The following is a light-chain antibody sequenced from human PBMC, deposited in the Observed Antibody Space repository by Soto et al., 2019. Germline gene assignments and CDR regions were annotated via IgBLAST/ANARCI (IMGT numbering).Light chain of an antibody. CDR3: SSYTTVRTLV. Sequence: QSVLTQPPSVSGAPGQRVTISCTGSSSNIGAGYDVHWYQQLLGTAPKLLIYGNSNRPSGVPDRFSGSKSGNTASLTISGLQTEDEADYYCSSYTTVRTLVFGEGTKVTVL. J-gene: IGLJ3*02. CDR2: GNS. CDR1: SSNIGAGYD. V-gene: IGLV1-40*01.